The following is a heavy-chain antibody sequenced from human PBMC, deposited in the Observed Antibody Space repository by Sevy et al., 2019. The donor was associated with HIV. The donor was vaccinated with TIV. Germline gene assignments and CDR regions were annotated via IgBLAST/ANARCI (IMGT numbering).Heavy chain of an antibody. D-gene: IGHD2-15*01. CDR1: GYTFTSYG. J-gene: IGHJ4*02. CDR3: ARAGCSGASCYWRPFDY. V-gene: IGHV1-18*01. CDR2: ISAYNGNT. Sequence: ASVKVSCKASGYTFTSYGISWVRQAPGQGLEWMGWISAYNGNTNYAQKLQGRVTMTTDTSTSTAYMELRSLRSDDTAVYYCARAGCSGASCYWRPFDYWGQGTLVTVSS.